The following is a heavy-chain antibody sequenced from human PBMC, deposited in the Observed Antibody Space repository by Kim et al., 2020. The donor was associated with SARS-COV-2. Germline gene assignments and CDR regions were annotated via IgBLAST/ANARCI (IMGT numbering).Heavy chain of an antibody. V-gene: IGHV3-21*01. CDR1: GFTFSSYS. J-gene: IGHJ3*02. CDR2: ISSSSSYI. Sequence: LSLTCAASGFTFSSYSMNWVRQAPGKGLEWVSSISSSSSYIYYADSVKGRFTISRDNAKNSLYLQMNSLRAEDTAVYYCARDPPLGYCSSTSCPPWDAFDIWGQGTMVTVSS. D-gene: IGHD2-2*01. CDR3: ARDPPLGYCSSTSCPPWDAFDI.